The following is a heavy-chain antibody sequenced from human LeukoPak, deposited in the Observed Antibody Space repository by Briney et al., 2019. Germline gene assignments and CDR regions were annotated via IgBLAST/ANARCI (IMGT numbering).Heavy chain of an antibody. CDR3: ARAQAYSGRIFDY. CDR2: TYYRSKWYN. CDR1: GDSVSSNSAA. D-gene: IGHD1-26*01. J-gene: IGHJ4*02. Sequence: SQTLSLTCAISGDSVSSNSAAWNWIRQSPSRGLEWLGRTYYRSKWYNEYSVSVKIRITINPDTSKNQFSLQLNSVTPEDTAVYYCARAQAYSGRIFDYWGQGTLVTVSS. V-gene: IGHV6-1*01.